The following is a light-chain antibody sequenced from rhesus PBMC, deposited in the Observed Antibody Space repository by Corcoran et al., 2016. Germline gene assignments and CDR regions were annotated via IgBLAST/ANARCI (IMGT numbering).Light chain of an antibody. CDR1: QNIDSN. CDR2: AAS. Sequence: DIQMTQSPSALSSSVGDRVTISCRASQNIDSNLAWYQQKPGKAPKLLIHAASSLQTGIPSRFSGSGSRTDFTLTISSLQPDDSAAYYCQHYYDNPLTFGGGTKVELK. CDR3: QHYYDNPLT. V-gene: IGKV1S12*01. J-gene: IGKJ4*01.